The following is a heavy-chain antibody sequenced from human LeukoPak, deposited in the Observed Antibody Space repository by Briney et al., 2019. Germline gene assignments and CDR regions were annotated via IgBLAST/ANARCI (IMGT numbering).Heavy chain of an antibody. CDR1: GFTFSSYA. CDR2: ISGSGGST. D-gene: IGHD3-22*01. V-gene: IGHV3-23*01. Sequence: AGGSLRLSCAASGFTFSSYAMSWVRQAPGKGLEWVSAISGSGGSTYYADSVKGRFTISRDNSKNTLYLQMNSLRAEDTAVYFCAKRGVVIRVILVGFHKAAYYFDSWGQGALVTVSS. CDR3: AKRGVVIRVILVGFHKAAYYFDS. J-gene: IGHJ4*02.